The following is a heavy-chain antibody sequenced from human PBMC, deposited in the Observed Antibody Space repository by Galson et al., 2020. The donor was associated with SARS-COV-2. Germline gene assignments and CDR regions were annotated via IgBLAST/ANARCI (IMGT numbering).Heavy chain of an antibody. J-gene: IGHJ4*02. V-gene: IGHV4-34*01. Sequence: SETLSLTCAVYGGSFSDYYWTWIRQTPGKGLEWIGQINDRGSAKYNPSPKSRVTMSVDTSKNQFSHEVKSVTAADAAVYYCTRGAPGHWGQGALVTVSS. D-gene: IGHD3-10*01. CDR2: INDRGSA. CDR1: GGSFSDYY. CDR3: TRGAPGH.